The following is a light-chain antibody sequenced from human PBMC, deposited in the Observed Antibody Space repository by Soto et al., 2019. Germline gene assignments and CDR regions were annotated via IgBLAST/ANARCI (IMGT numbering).Light chain of an antibody. CDR2: GAS. CDR1: QSVPRTY. CDR3: QQYGSSYWT. J-gene: IGKJ1*01. Sequence: DSVLTQSPGSLSLSPGERATLSCRASQSVPRTYSAWYQQKPGQTPSLLIYGASTSATGIPDRFSGSGSGTDFARTISRLEPEDFGVYCCQQYGSSYWTFGQGTKVEIK. V-gene: IGKV3-20*01.